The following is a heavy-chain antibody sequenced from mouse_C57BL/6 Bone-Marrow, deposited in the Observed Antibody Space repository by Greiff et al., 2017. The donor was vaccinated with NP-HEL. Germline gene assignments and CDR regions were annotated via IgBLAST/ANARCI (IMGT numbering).Heavy chain of an antibody. CDR2: IYPSDSET. Sequence: QVQLQQPGAELVRPGSSVKLSCKASGYTFTSYWMDWVKQRPGQGLEWIGNIYPSDSETHYNQKFKDKATLTVDKSSSTAYMQLSSLTSEDSAVYYCARSGDGYYGFAYWGQGTLVTVSA. J-gene: IGHJ3*01. CDR1: GYTFTSYW. V-gene: IGHV1-61*01. D-gene: IGHD2-3*01. CDR3: ARSGDGYYGFAY.